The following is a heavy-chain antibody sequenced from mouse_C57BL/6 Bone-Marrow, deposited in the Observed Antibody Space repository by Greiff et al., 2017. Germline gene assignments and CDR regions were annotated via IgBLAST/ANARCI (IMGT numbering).Heavy chain of an antibody. CDR3: ASRYYAFDY. CDR1: GYTFTSYW. J-gene: IGHJ4*01. CDR2: IHPSDSDT. Sequence: QVQLKQPGAELVKPGASVKVSCKASGYTFTSYWMHWVKQRPGQGLEWIGRIHPSDSDTNYNQKFKGKATLTVDTSSSTALLQLSSLKYEDSGVYASASRYYAFDYWGQGTLVTVSS. V-gene: IGHV1-74*01.